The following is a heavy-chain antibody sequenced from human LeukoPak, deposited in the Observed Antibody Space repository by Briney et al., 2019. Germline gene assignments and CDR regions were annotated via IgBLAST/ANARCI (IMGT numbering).Heavy chain of an antibody. D-gene: IGHD3-10*01. Sequence: ASVKVSCKASGYTFTGYYMHWVRQAPGQGLEWMGWINPNSGGTNYAQKFQGRVTMTRDTSISTAYMELSRLRSDDTAVYYCAREHRWFGELSLIQSGMDVWGKGTTVTVSS. CDR2: INPNSGGT. V-gene: IGHV1-2*02. CDR3: AREHRWFGELSLIQSGMDV. CDR1: GYTFTGYY. J-gene: IGHJ6*04.